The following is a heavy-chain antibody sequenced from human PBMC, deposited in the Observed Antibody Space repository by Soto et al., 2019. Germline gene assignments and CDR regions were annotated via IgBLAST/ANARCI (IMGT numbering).Heavy chain of an antibody. CDR2: IGSKVDNYGT. CDR3: VPFCADGVCYSDFDY. Sequence: EVQLVESGGGLVQPGGSLKLSCAASGFTFSGSHMHWVRQASGTGLEWVGRIGSKVDNYGTLYAASVTGRFTISRDASKNTAFLQMNSLKTEDTAVYYCVPFCADGVCYSDFDYWGQGILVAVSS. CDR1: GFTFSGSH. J-gene: IGHJ4*02. V-gene: IGHV3-73*02. D-gene: IGHD2-8*01.